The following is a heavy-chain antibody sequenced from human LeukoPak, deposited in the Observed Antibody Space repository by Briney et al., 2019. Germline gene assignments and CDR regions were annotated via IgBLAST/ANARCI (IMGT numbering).Heavy chain of an antibody. V-gene: IGHV1-18*01. D-gene: IGHD1-1*01. Sequence: ASVKVSCKASGFTFISYSFTWVRQAPGQGLEWMGWISAYNGNTNYAQKLQGRVTMTTDTSTSTAYMELRSLRSDDTAVYYCARDLYLERRSFDYWGQGTLVTVSS. CDR1: GFTFISYS. J-gene: IGHJ4*02. CDR2: ISAYNGNT. CDR3: ARDLYLERRSFDY.